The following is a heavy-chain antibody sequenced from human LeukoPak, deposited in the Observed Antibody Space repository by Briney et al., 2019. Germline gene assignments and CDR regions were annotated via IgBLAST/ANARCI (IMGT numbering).Heavy chain of an antibody. J-gene: IGHJ4*02. Sequence: GGSLRLSCVDSKFIFSSYAMSWVRQAPGKGLEWVANIKQDGSEKYYVDSVKGRFTISRDNAKNSLYLQMNSLRAEDTAVYYCARDPRSGSYYNPAPDYWGQGTLVTVSS. V-gene: IGHV3-7*01. CDR2: IKQDGSEK. D-gene: IGHD3-10*01. CDR3: ARDPRSGSYYNPAPDY. CDR1: KFIFSSYA.